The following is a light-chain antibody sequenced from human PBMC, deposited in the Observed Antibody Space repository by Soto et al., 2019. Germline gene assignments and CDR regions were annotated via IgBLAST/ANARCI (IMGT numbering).Light chain of an antibody. J-gene: IGLJ1*01. CDR2: EVS. CDR1: SNDVGHSSF. V-gene: IGLV2-8*01. CDR3: NAQADNGKHV. Sequence: QSALTQPPSGSRSPGQSVTISCTGNSNDVGHSSFISWYQQHPGKGPKLIIYEVSKRPSGVPDRFSGSKSGNTASLSVSGLQDEDEADYFCNAQADNGKHVFGTGTKVTVL.